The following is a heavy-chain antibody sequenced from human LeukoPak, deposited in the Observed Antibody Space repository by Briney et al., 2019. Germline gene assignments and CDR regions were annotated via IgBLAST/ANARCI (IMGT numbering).Heavy chain of an antibody. CDR3: AKDAAPWAVVPAVIHD. V-gene: IGHV3-23*01. Sequence: PGGSLRLSCATSGLTFSRYAMSWVRQAPGKGLEWVSTVSDSGGSTFYAESVKGRSTISRDNSKSTLYLQMSSLRVEDTAMYYCAKDAAPWAVVPAVIHDWGQGTLVTVSS. D-gene: IGHD2-2*01. CDR1: GLTFSRYA. J-gene: IGHJ4*02. CDR2: VSDSGGST.